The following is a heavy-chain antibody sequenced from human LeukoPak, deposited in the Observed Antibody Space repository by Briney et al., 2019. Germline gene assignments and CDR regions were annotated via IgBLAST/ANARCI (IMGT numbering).Heavy chain of an antibody. D-gene: IGHD5-24*01. CDR3: ASSDGYNYYFDY. CDR1: GFTFSDYY. CDR2: ISSSGSTI. J-gene: IGHJ4*02. V-gene: IGHV3-11*01. Sequence: GGSLRLSCAASGFTFSDYYMSWIRQAPGKGLGWVSYISSSGSTIYYADSVKGRFTISRDNAKNSLYLQMNSLRAEDMAVYYCASSDGYNYYFDYWGQGTLVTVSS.